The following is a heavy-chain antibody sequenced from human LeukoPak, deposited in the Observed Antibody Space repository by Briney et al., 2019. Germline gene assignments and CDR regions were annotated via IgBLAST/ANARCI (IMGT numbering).Heavy chain of an antibody. CDR3: ARDSGGYNSYYFDY. D-gene: IGHD5-24*01. CDR2: ISSTSSYI. V-gene: IGHV3-21*01. CDR1: GFTFSSYS. J-gene: IGHJ4*02. Sequence: KTGGSLRLSCAASGFTFSSYSMNWVRQAPGKGLEWVSSISSTSSYIYYADSVKGRFTISRDNAKNSLYLQMNSLRAEDTAVYYCARDSGGYNSYYFDYWGQGTLVTVSS.